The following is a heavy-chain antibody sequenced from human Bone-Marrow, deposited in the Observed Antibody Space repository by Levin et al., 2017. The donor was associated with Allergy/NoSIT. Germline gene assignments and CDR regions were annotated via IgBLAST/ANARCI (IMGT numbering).Heavy chain of an antibody. CDR3: ARVNYVDTAMKRYWDYYYGMDV. D-gene: IGHD5-18*01. Sequence: SETLSLTCTVSGGSISSYYWSWIRQPPGKGLEWIGYIYYSGSTNYNPSLKSRVTISVDTSKNQFSLKLSSVTAADTAVYYCARVNYVDTAMKRYWDYYYGMDVWGQGTTVTVSS. CDR2: IYYSGST. CDR1: GGSISSYY. V-gene: IGHV4-59*01. J-gene: IGHJ6*02.